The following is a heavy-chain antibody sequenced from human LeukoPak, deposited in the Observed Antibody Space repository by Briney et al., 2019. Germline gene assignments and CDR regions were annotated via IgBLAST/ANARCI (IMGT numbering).Heavy chain of an antibody. J-gene: IGHJ4*02. Sequence: SETLSLACTVSGGSISSSSYYWGWIRQPPGKGLEWIGSIYYSGSTYYNPSLKSRVTISVDTSKNQFSLKLSSVTAADTAVYYCARVKRTGSYTEREHDYWGQGTLVTVSS. CDR2: IYYSGST. V-gene: IGHV4-39*07. CDR3: ARVKRTGSYTEREHDY. D-gene: IGHD1-26*01. CDR1: GGSISSSSYY.